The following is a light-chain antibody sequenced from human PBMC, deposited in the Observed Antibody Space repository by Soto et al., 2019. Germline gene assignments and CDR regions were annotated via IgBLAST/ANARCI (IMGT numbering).Light chain of an antibody. CDR3: QTGGTGSAIVV. CDR2: VNSGGSH. J-gene: IGLJ7*01. Sequence: QLVLTQSPSASASLGASVKLTCTLSSGHSNYAIAWHQQQPEKGPRYLMKVNSGGSHIKGDGIPDRFSGSSSGAERYLFISSLQSDDEADYYCQTGGTGSAIVVFGGGTQLTVL. V-gene: IGLV4-69*01. CDR1: SGHSNYA.